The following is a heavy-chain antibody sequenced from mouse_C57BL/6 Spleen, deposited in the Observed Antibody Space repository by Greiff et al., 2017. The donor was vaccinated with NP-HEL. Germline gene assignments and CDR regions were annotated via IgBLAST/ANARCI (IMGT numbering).Heavy chain of an antibody. V-gene: IGHV5-17*01. CDR2: ISSGSSTI. CDR1: GFTFSDYG. CDR3: ARPLTVVAPYAMDY. Sequence: DVHLVESGGGLVKPGGSLKLSCAASGFTFSDYGMHWVRQAPEKGLEWVAYISSGSSTIYYADTVKGRFTISRDNAKNTLFLQMTSLRSEDTAMYYCARPLTVVAPYAMDYWGQGTSVTVSS. J-gene: IGHJ4*01. D-gene: IGHD1-1*01.